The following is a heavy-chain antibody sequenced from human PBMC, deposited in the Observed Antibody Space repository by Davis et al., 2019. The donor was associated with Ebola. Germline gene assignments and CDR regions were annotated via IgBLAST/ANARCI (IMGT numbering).Heavy chain of an antibody. V-gene: IGHV3-21*04. CDR1: GFTFSRYS. Sequence: GGSLRLSCAASGFTFSRYSMNWVRQAPGKGLEWVSSISGNSYYIYYADSLKGRFTISRDNAKNSLYLQMNGLRVEDTAIYYCAKDNRNIWSEVWGQGTMVTVSS. J-gene: IGHJ3*01. CDR3: AKDNRNIWSEV. D-gene: IGHD2/OR15-2a*01. CDR2: ISGNSYYI.